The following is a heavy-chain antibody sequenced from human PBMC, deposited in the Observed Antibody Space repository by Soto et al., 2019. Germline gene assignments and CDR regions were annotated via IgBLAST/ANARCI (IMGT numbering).Heavy chain of an antibody. CDR1: GFTFSSSS. V-gene: IGHV3-48*01. CDR2: ISSSSSTI. D-gene: IGHD2-15*01. J-gene: IGHJ5*02. CDR3: ARDRCSRGSCSGWFDT. Sequence: EVQLVESGGGLVQPGGSLRLSCAASGFTFSSSSMNWVRQAPGKGLERVSYISSSSSTIYYADSVKGRFTSSRDNAKNSLYLQMNSLRAEDTAVYYCARDRCSRGSCSGWFDTWGQGTLVTVSS.